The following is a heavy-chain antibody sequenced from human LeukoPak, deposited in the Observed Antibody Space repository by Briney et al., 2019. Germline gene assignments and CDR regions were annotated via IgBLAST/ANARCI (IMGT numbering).Heavy chain of an antibody. CDR3: ARTIITMVRGVIIANWFDP. CDR1: GYTFTGYY. CDR2: INPNSGGT. Sequence: ASVKVSCKASGYTFTGYYIHWVRQAPGQGLEWMGWINPNSGGTNYAQKFQGRVTMTRDTSIRTAYMELSRLRSDDTAMYYCARTIITMVRGVIIANWFDPWGQGTLVTVSS. D-gene: IGHD3-10*01. J-gene: IGHJ5*02. V-gene: IGHV1-2*02.